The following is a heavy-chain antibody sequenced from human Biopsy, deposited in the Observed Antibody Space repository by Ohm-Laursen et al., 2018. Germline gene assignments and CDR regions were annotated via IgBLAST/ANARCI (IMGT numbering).Heavy chain of an antibody. CDR2: ISEGGST. CDR3: ARLYRLDDYWNDDPPDAFDV. V-gene: IGHV4-59*01. D-gene: IGHD3-3*01. CDR1: GASFSGDY. Sequence: TLSLTCAASGASFSGDYWSWIRQSPGRGLEWIGSISEGGSTYYNPSLRGRVTISVDASKNQFSLKLSSVTAADTAVFFCARLYRLDDYWNDDPPDAFDVWAQGTMVTVSS. J-gene: IGHJ3*01.